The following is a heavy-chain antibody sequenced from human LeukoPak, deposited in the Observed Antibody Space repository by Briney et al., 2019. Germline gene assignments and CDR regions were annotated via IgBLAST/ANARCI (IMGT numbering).Heavy chain of an antibody. V-gene: IGHV3-53*01. CDR1: GFTVSSNY. D-gene: IGHD6-13*01. CDR2: IYSGGST. J-gene: IGHJ4*02. CDR3: AKSAWEQLQDFDY. Sequence: GGSLRLSCAASGFTVSSNYMSWVRQAPGKGLEWVSVIYSGGSTYYADSVKGRFTISRDNSKNTLYLQMNSLRAEDTAVYYCAKSAWEQLQDFDYWGQGTLVTVSS.